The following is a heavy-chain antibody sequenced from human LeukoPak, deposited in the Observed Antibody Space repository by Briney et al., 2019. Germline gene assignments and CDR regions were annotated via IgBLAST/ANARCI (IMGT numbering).Heavy chain of an antibody. Sequence: VGSLRLSCVASGFTFSSYGMSWVRQTPGKGLEWVSAITGSGGNTEYADSVKGRFTISRDNSKNTLYLQINSLRAEDTAVYYCAKSGSIWYYFDYWGQGTLVTVSS. V-gene: IGHV3-23*01. CDR3: AKSGSIWYYFDY. D-gene: IGHD6-13*01. CDR1: GFTFSSYG. J-gene: IGHJ4*02. CDR2: ITGSGGNT.